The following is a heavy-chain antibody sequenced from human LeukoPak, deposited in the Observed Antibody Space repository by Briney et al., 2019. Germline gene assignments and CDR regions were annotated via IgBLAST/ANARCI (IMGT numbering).Heavy chain of an antibody. D-gene: IGHD6-19*01. Sequence: PGGSLRLSCAASGFTFSSYAMSWVRQAPGKGLEWVSAISGSGGSTYYAESVKGRFTISRDNSKNTLYLQMNSLRAEDTAVYYCAKWGGIAVAGDRFDAFDIWGQGTMVTVSS. CDR3: AKWGGIAVAGDRFDAFDI. CDR1: GFTFSSYA. V-gene: IGHV3-23*01. CDR2: ISGSGGST. J-gene: IGHJ3*02.